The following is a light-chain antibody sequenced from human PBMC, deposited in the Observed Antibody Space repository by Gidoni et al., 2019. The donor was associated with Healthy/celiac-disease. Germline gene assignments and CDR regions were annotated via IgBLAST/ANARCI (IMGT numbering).Light chain of an antibody. CDR2: GAS. CDR3: QQYNNWPPST. J-gene: IGKJ5*01. V-gene: IGKV3-15*01. Sequence: ILITQSPATLSVSPGESAPLTCRASHSVSSNLAGYQQKPGQAPRLLISGASTRATGIPARCSGSGSGTEFTLTISSLQSEEDAVYYCQQYNNWPPSTFGQGTRLEIK. CDR1: HSVSSN.